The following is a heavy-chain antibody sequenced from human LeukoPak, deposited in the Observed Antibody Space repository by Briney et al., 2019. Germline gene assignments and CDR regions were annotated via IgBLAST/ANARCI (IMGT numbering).Heavy chain of an antibody. V-gene: IGHV3-48*04. Sequence: GGSLRLSCAVSGITLSKYSVTWVRQAPGKGLEWVSYISSNSTTIYYVDSVKGRFTISRDDAKNSLYLEMNSLRVEDTAVYYCAMVRGVIFDYWGQGTLVTVSS. CDR2: ISSNSTTI. D-gene: IGHD3-10*01. CDR3: AMVRGVIFDY. CDR1: GITLSKYS. J-gene: IGHJ4*02.